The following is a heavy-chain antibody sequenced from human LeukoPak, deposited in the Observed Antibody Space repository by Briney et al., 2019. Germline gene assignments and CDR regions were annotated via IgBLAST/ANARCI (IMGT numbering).Heavy chain of an antibody. Sequence: PGGSLRLSYAASGFTFSSYSMNWVRQAPGKGLEWVSSISSSSSFIYYADSVKGRFTISRDNAKNSLYLQMNSLRAEDTAVYYCARDGTVLRFLEWLSFDYWGQGTLVTVSS. CDR2: ISSSSSFI. J-gene: IGHJ4*02. D-gene: IGHD3-3*01. CDR1: GFTFSSYS. CDR3: ARDGTVLRFLEWLSFDY. V-gene: IGHV3-21*01.